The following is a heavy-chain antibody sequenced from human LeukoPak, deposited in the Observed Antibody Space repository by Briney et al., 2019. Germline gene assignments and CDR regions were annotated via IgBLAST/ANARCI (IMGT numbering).Heavy chain of an antibody. Sequence: PSETLSLTCDVSGGSIRSSSYNWGWVRQPPGKGLEWIGSIYYRGSTSYNPSLKSRVTISVDTSKNHFSLKLSSVTAADSAVYYCARLQLWFRAIDYWGQGILVTVSS. D-gene: IGHD3-10*01. CDR1: GGSIRSSSYN. CDR2: IYYRGST. J-gene: IGHJ4*02. V-gene: IGHV4-39*02. CDR3: ARLQLWFRAIDY.